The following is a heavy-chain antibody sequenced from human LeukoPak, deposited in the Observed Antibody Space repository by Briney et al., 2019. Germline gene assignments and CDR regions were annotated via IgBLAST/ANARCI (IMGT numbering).Heavy chain of an antibody. CDR3: ARHEEIAVAGSFDY. V-gene: IGHV4-34*01. CDR2: INHNGST. CDR1: GGSFSGYF. Sequence: SETLSLTCAVYGGSFSGYFWNWIRQPPGKGLEWIGEINHNGSTNSNPSLKSRVILSVDTSKNQFSLNLTSVTGADTAVYYCARHEEIAVAGSFDYWGQGTLVTVSS. J-gene: IGHJ4*02. D-gene: IGHD6-19*01.